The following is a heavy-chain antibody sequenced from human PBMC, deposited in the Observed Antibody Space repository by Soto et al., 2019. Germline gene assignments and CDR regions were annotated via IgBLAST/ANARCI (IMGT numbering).Heavy chain of an antibody. CDR2: ISYSGST. J-gene: IGHJ5*02. D-gene: IGHD5-18*01. V-gene: IGHV4-59*12. CDR3: ARGERGYSYGYGNNWFDP. Sequence: SETLSLTCTVSGASITTYYWSWIRQPPGKGLEWIGYISYSGSTYYNPSLKSRVTISVDTSKNQFSLKLSSVTAADTAVYYCARGERGYSYGYGNNWFDPWGQGTLVTVSS. CDR1: GASITTYY.